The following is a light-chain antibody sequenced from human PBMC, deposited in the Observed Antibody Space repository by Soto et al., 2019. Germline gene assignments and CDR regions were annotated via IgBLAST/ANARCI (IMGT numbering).Light chain of an antibody. J-gene: IGKJ1*01. CDR2: GAS. Sequence: VMTQSPGTLSLSPGERATLSCRASQSVSESLAWYQQKPGQAPRLLIYGASSRATGIPDRFSGSGSGTDFTLTISRLEPEDFAVYYCQQYGSSPRTFGQGTKVDIK. CDR3: QQYGSSPRT. V-gene: IGKV3-20*01. CDR1: QSVSES.